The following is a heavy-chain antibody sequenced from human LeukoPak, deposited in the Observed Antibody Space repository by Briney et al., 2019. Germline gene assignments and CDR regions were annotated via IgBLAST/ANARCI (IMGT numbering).Heavy chain of an antibody. CDR3: ARSGTQLYYYDSSGYGD. D-gene: IGHD3-22*01. J-gene: IGHJ4*02. CDR1: GFTFSSYS. CDR2: ISSSSGYI. V-gene: IGHV3-21*01. Sequence: GGSLRLSCAASGFTFSSYSMNWVRQAPGKGLEWVSSISSSSGYIYYADSVKGRFTISRDNAKNSLYLQMNSLRAEDTAVYYCARSGTQLYYYDSSGYGDWGQGTLVTVSS.